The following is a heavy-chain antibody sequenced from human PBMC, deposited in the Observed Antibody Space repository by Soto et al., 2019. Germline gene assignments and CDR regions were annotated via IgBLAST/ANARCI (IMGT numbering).Heavy chain of an antibody. D-gene: IGHD2-2*01. CDR2: IIPIFGTA. J-gene: IGHJ6*02. V-gene: IGHV1-69*12. Sequence: QVQLVQSGAEVKKPGSSVKVSCKASGGTFSSYAISWVRQAPGQGLEWMGGIIPIFGTANYAQKFQGRVTLTGDESRRTAYMELSSLRSEDTAVYYCARDGWRDLVLVPAAIGYYYYGMDVWGQGTTVTVSS. CDR3: ARDGWRDLVLVPAAIGYYYYGMDV. CDR1: GGTFSSYA.